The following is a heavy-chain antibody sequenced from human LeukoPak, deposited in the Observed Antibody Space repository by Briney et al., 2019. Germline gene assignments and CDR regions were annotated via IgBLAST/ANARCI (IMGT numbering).Heavy chain of an antibody. V-gene: IGHV3-7*01. D-gene: IGHD3-3*01. CDR2: IKEDGSET. CDR3: ERDLSISGVVTIHL. Sequence: GGSLRLSCAASGFSFSNSCMTWVRQSPGKGLEWVANIKEDGSETYYVDSVMGRFTISRLNAKNSVYLQMNSLRAEDTAVYYEERDLSISGVVTIHLWRQGTLVTVSS. CDR1: GFSFSNSC. J-gene: IGHJ4*02.